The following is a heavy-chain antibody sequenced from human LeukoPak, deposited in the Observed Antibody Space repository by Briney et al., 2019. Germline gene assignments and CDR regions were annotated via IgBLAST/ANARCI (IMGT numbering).Heavy chain of an antibody. V-gene: IGHV4-61*02. CDR1: GGSISSGSYY. J-gene: IGHJ4*02. CDR3: ARAGDSSGYPSDY. Sequence: PSETLSLTCTVSGGSISSGSYYWSWIRQPAGKGLEWIGRIYTSGSTNYNPPLKSRVTISVDTSKNQFSLKLSSVTAADTAVYYCARAGDSSGYPSDYWGQGTLVTVSS. CDR2: IYTSGST. D-gene: IGHD3-22*01.